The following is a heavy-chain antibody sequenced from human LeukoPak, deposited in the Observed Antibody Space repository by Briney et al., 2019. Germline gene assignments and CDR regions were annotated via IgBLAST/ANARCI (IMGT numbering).Heavy chain of an antibody. CDR1: GGTFSSYA. CDR2: IIPIFGTA. CDR3: AADPHGLKLGINY. Sequence: ASVKVSCKASGGTFSSYAISWVRQAPGQGLEWMGGIIPIFGTANYAQKFQGRVTITADESTSTAYMELSSLRSEDTAVYYCAADPHGLKLGINYWGQGTLVTVSS. J-gene: IGHJ4*02. D-gene: IGHD7-27*01. V-gene: IGHV1-69*13.